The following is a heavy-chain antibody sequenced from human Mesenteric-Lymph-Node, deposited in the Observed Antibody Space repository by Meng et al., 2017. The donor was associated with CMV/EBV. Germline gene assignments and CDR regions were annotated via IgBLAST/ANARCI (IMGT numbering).Heavy chain of an antibody. Sequence: VSGDSISRGSYSWTWIRQPPGMGLEFIGYLYHSGAANYNPSLKSRVTISVDRSTNQFSLKLTSVTAADTAVYYCARGGGLGPDWFDPWGQGTLVTVSS. D-gene: IGHD6-25*01. CDR1: GDSISRGSYS. J-gene: IGHJ5*02. CDR3: ARGGGLGPDWFDP. CDR2: LYHSGAA. V-gene: IGHV4-30-2*01.